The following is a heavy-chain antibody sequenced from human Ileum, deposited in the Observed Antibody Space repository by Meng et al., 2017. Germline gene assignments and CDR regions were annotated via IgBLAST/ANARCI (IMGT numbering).Heavy chain of an antibody. D-gene: IGHD1-26*01. CDR1: GYSVRSSCCY. CDR3: TRERSWSDFGYFDD. V-gene: IGHV4-61*01. CDR2: VYYNGVT. Sequence: QVRLRESGPGLVRPSETPSLTCPVFGYSVRSSCCYWSWIRQSAGKGLEWIGYVYYNGVTNYNPSLRSRITTSIDTSKNQFSLKLSSVTAADTALYYCTRERSWSDFGYFDDWGQGTMVTVSS. J-gene: IGHJ4*01.